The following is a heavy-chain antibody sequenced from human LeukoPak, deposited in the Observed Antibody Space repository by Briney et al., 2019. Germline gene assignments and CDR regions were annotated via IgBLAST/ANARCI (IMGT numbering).Heavy chain of an antibody. CDR3: AKVYSSGWYYFDY. J-gene: IGHJ4*02. Sequence: SETLSLTCTVSGGSISSYYWSWIRQPPGKGLEWIGYIYYSGSTNYNPSLKSRVTISVDTSKNQFSLKLSSVTAADTAVYYCAKVYSSGWYYFDYWGQGTLVTVSS. V-gene: IGHV4-59*01. CDR1: GGSISSYY. D-gene: IGHD6-19*01. CDR2: IYYSGST.